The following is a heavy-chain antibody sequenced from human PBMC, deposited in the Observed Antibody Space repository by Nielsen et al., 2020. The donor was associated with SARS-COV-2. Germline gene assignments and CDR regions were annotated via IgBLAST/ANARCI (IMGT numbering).Heavy chain of an antibody. D-gene: IGHD3-10*01. CDR3: ARVLSYRITMVRGGYYYYGMDV. CDR2: INPSGGST. Sequence: ASVKVSCKASGYTFTSYYMHWVRQAPGQGLEWMGIINPSGGSTSYAQKFQGRVTMTRDTSTSTVYMELSSLRSEDTAVYYCARVLSYRITMVRGGYYYYGMDVWGQGTTVTVSS. V-gene: IGHV1-46*01. CDR1: GYTFTSYY. J-gene: IGHJ6*02.